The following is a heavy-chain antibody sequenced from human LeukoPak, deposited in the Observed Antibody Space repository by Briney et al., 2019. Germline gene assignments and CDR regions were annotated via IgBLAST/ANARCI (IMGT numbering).Heavy chain of an antibody. Sequence: GGSLRLSCAASGFTFNNYAMHWVRQAPGKGLEWVAVISYDGSNKYYADSVKGRFTISRDNSKNTLYLQMNSLRAEDTAVYYAARNLASFYPYNFDYWGQGTLVTVPS. J-gene: IGHJ4*02. D-gene: IGHD2-2*02. V-gene: IGHV3-30*04. CDR1: GFTFNNYA. CDR2: ISYDGSNK. CDR3: ARNLASFYPYNFDY.